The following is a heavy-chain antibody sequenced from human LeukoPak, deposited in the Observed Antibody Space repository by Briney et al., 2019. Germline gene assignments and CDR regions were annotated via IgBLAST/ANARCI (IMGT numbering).Heavy chain of an antibody. J-gene: IGHJ3*02. V-gene: IGHV4-59*12. CDR2: FHYSGST. CDR1: GGSISGYY. CDR3: AKSNGYGLVDI. D-gene: IGHD3-10*01. Sequence: SETLSLTCSVSGGSISGYYWSWIRQPPGKGLEWIGYFHYSGSTHYNPSLKSRVTISLDTSRNRFSLRLNSVTAADTAVYYCAKSNGYGLVDIWGQGTMVTVSS.